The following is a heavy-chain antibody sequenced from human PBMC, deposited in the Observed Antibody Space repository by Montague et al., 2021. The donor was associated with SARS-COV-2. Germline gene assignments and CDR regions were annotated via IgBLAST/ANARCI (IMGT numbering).Heavy chain of an antibody. Sequence: SETLSLTCTVSGGSISSRSYYWGWIRQPPGKGLGWIGSIYYSGSTYYNPSLKSRVTISVDTSKNQFSLKLSSVTAADTAVYYCARDLWVWLGVEGSFDYWGQGTLVTVS. V-gene: IGHV4-39*07. J-gene: IGHJ4*02. CDR3: ARDLWVWLGVEGSFDY. CDR2: IYYSGST. CDR1: GGSISSRSYY. D-gene: IGHD5-12*01.